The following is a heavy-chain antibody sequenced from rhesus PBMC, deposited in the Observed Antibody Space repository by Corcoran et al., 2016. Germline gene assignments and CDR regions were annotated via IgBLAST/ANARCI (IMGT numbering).Heavy chain of an antibody. CDR1: GGSISDTSR. V-gene: IGHV4S10*01. D-gene: IGHD3-16*01. J-gene: IGHJ4*01. Sequence: QVQLQESGPGVVKPSATLSLSCAFSGGSISDTSRWTWIRQPQGKGLEGIGSIYGRSASTNYHPSLTSRVIISKDTSKNQFSLKLSSGTAADTAVYYCARASVGVIGYWGQGVLVTVSS. CDR3: ARASVGVIGY. CDR2: IYGRSAST.